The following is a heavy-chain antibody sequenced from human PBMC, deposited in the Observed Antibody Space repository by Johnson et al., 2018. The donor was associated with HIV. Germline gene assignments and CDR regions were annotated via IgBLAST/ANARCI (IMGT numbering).Heavy chain of an antibody. V-gene: IGHV3-74*02. Sequence: VQLVESGGDLVQPGGSLRLSCAASRFTFSSYWLHWVRQVPAKGLVWVSGINSDGSATRYADSVKGRFTISRDNAKTTLYLQMNSLRAEDTAVYYCARAVNAFDIWGQGTVVTVSS. CDR2: INSDGSAT. D-gene: IGHD3-22*01. CDR3: ARAVNAFDI. CDR1: RFTFSSYW. J-gene: IGHJ3*02.